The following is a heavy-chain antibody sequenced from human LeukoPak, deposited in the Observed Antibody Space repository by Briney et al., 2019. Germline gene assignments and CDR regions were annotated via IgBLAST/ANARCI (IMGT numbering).Heavy chain of an antibody. Sequence: GGSLKLSCAASGFTVSSNYMSWVRQAPGKGLEWVSVIYSGGGTYHADSVKGRFTISRDNAEDSVYLQMNSLRVEDTAVYYCARTYDFGIGPPGDAFDNWGQGTLVTVFS. CDR3: ARTYDFGIGPPGDAFDN. V-gene: IGHV3-53*01. CDR2: IYSGGGT. CDR1: GFTVSSNY. D-gene: IGHD3-3*01. J-gene: IGHJ3*02.